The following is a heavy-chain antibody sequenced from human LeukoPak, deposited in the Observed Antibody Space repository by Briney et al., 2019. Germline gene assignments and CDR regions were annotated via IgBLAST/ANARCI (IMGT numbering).Heavy chain of an antibody. Sequence: ASVNLTCKASGYRFTSYYMHWVRQAPGQGFEWMGIINPRDGSTTYAQKLQGRVTMTRDTSTSTLYMELISLRSEDTALYYCARDLVLHGAFDIWG. J-gene: IGHJ3*02. CDR2: INPRDGST. CDR3: ARDLVLHGAFDI. V-gene: IGHV1-46*04. CDR1: GYRFTSYY.